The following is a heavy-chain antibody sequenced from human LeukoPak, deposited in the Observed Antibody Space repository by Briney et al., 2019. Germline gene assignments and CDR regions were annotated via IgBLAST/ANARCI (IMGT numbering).Heavy chain of an antibody. J-gene: IGHJ4*02. CDR1: GFTFSTYW. CDR2: IKSDGSSI. CDR3: ARGRVTIFGVVIPLFDY. D-gene: IGHD3-3*01. Sequence: GGSLRLSCAASGFTFSTYWMHWVRQAPGKGLVWVSCIKSDGSSIKYADSVKGRFTISRDNAKNSLYLQMNSLRAEDTAVYYCARGRVTIFGVVIPLFDYWGQGTLVTVSS. V-gene: IGHV3-74*01.